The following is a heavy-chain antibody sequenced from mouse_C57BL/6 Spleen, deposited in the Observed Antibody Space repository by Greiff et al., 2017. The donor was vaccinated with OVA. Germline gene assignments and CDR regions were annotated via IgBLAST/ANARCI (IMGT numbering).Heavy chain of an antibody. CDR2: IHPNSGST. D-gene: IGHD2-5*01. Sequence: QVQLQQPGAELVKPGASVKLSCKASGYTFTSYWLHWVKQRPGQGLEWIGMIHPNSGSTNYNEKFKSKATLTVDKSSSTAYMQRSSLTSEDSAVYYCARGGYSNSYAMDYWGQGTSVTVSS. CDR3: ARGGYSNSYAMDY. V-gene: IGHV1-64*01. J-gene: IGHJ4*01. CDR1: GYTFTSYW.